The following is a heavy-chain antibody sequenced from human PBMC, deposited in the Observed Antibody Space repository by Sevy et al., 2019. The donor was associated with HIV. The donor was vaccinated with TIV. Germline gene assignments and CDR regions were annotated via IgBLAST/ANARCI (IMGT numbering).Heavy chain of an antibody. D-gene: IGHD3-10*01. CDR2: IYSGGST. CDR3: ARVPFTMVRGVIALGYYGMDV. J-gene: IGHJ6*02. Sequence: GGSLRLSCAASGFTVSSNYMSWVRQAPGKGLEWVSVIYSGGSTYYADSVKGRFTISRDNSKNTLYLQMNSLRAEDTAVYYCARVPFTMVRGVIALGYYGMDVWGQGTMVTVSS. CDR1: GFTVSSNY. V-gene: IGHV3-66*01.